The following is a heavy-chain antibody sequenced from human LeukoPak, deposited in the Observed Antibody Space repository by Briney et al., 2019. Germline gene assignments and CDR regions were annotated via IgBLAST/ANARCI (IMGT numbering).Heavy chain of an antibody. CDR2: IYTSGST. V-gene: IGHV4-4*07. J-gene: IGHJ3*02. D-gene: IGHD2-2*01. CDR1: GGSISSYY. CDR3: ARGVGSYCSSTSCRDAFDI. Sequence: SETLSLTCTVSGGSISSYYWSWIRQPAGKGLEWIGRIYTSGSTNYNPSLKSRVTMSVDTSKNQFSLKLSSVTAADTAVYYCARGVGSYCSSTSCRDAFDIWGQGTMVTVSS.